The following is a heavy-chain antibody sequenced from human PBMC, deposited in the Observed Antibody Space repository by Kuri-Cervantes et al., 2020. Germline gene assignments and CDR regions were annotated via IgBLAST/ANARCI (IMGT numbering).Heavy chain of an antibody. D-gene: IGHD5-24*01. CDR2: ISSSRNYI. Sequence: ETLSLTCAASGFTFSSYTMNWVRQAPGKGLEWVSSISSSRNYIYYADSVKGRFTISRDNSKNTLYLQMNSLRAEDTAVYYCAKGLRDGNNFYFDYWGQGTLVTVSS. J-gene: IGHJ4*02. CDR3: AKGLRDGNNFYFDY. CDR1: GFTFSSYT. V-gene: IGHV3-21*01.